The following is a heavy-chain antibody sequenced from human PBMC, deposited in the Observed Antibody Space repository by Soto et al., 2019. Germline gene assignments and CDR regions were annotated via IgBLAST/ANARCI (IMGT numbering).Heavy chain of an antibody. J-gene: IGHJ4*02. D-gene: IGHD6-19*01. Sequence: PSETLSLTCSVSGGSISGPYWSWIRQSPGKGLEWLGYVYYTGSTNYSPSLRSRVSISVDTSKNEFSLRLSSVTAADTAVYFCARSVAVPGAHIDYWGQGTQVTSP. V-gene: IGHV4-59*11. CDR3: ARSVAVPGAHIDY. CDR2: VYYTGST. CDR1: GGSISGPY.